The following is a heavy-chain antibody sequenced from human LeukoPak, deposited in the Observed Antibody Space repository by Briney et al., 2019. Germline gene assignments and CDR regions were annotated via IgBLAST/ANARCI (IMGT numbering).Heavy chain of an antibody. J-gene: IGHJ4*02. Sequence: PSETLSLTCAVYGGSFSGYYWSWIRQPPGKGLEWIGEINHSGSTNYNPSLKSRVTISVDTSKSQFSLKLSSVTAADTAVYYCARGPMQPVREWEYYFDYWGQGTLVTVSS. CDR1: GGSFSGYY. CDR3: ARGPMQPVREWEYYFDY. CDR2: INHSGST. D-gene: IGHD1-26*01. V-gene: IGHV4-34*01.